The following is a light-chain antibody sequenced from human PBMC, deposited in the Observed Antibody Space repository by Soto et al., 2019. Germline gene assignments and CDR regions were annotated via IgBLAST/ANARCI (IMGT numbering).Light chain of an antibody. CDR1: QSVSSN. CDR2: GAS. V-gene: IGKV3-15*01. Sequence: EFVLTQSPGTLSLSPGERATLSCRASQSVSSNSLAWHQQKPGQAPRLLIYGASTRATGIPARFSGSGSGTEFTLTISSLQSEDFAVYYCQQYNNWPITFGQGTRLEIK. CDR3: QQYNNWPIT. J-gene: IGKJ5*01.